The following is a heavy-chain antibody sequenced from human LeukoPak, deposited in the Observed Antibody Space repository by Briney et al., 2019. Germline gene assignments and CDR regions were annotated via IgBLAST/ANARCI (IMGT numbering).Heavy chain of an antibody. CDR1: GGTFSSHA. J-gene: IGHJ4*02. Sequence: ASVKVSCKASGGTFSSHAISWVRQAPGQGLEWMGGIIPIFGTANYAQKFQGRVTITADESTSTAYMELSSLRSEDTAVYYCARKGENSYGQYFDLWGQGTLVTVSP. D-gene: IGHD5-18*01. V-gene: IGHV1-69*13. CDR2: IIPIFGTA. CDR3: ARKGENSYGQYFDL.